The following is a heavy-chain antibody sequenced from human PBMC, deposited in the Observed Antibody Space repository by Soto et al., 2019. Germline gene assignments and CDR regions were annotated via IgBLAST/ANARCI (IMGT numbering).Heavy chain of an antibody. CDR2: ISGNSLDT. Sequence: PGGSLRLSCAASGFTFSSYAMSWLRQSPGKGLEWISYISGNSLDTNYADSVRGRFTISRDNAENSLYLQMNYLRAEDTAMYYCASGQQIRMADIWGQGTMVTVSS. J-gene: IGHJ3*02. D-gene: IGHD6-13*01. CDR3: ASGQQIRMADI. CDR1: GFTFSSYA. V-gene: IGHV3-11*03.